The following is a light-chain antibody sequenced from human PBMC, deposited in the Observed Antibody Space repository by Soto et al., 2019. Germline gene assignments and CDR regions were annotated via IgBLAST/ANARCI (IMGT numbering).Light chain of an antibody. CDR2: KFS. J-gene: IGKJ1*01. CDR3: MQCRNWWT. CDR1: QSLVYSGGKTY. V-gene: IGKV2-30*01. Sequence: DVVMTQSPLSLPVTLGQPASISCRSSQSLVYSGGKTYLNWFQQRPGQSPRRLIYKFSNRDSGDPDRVRVSGSGTEFTVKISRVEAVDVGVYSCMQCRNWWTFGQGTKVEIK.